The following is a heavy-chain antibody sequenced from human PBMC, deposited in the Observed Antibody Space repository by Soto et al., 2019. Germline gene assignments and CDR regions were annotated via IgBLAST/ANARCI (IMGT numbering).Heavy chain of an antibody. CDR2: VYHNGDT. CDR3: ARGASVFDY. CDR1: GGSITYGGYY. Sequence: LSLTCPVSGGSITYGGYYWTWIRQQPGKGLEWIGRVYHNGDTDFNPSLKSRLTMSVDTSRNQFSLTVNSVTAADTAVYFCARGASVFDYWGQGALVTVSS. V-gene: IGHV4-31*03. J-gene: IGHJ4*02.